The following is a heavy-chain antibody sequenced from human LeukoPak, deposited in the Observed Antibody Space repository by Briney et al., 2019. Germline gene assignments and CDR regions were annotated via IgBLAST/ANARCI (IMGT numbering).Heavy chain of an antibody. V-gene: IGHV1-18*01. Sequence: ASVKVSCKASGYTFSSYGITWLRQAPGQGLEWMEWISAHNGNTNYAQNLQGRVTMTTDTSTSTAYMELRSLRSDDTAVYYCARGHSAIFGVVTSDYWGQGTLVTVSS. D-gene: IGHD3-3*01. CDR2: ISAHNGNT. CDR3: ARGHSAIFGVVTSDY. J-gene: IGHJ4*02. CDR1: GYTFSSYG.